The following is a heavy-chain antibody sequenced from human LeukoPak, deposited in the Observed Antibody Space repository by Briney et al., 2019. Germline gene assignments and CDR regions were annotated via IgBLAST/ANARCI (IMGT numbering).Heavy chain of an antibody. Sequence: PGGSLRLSCAASGFTFSSYGMHWVRQAPGKGLEYASAISSNGGSTYYANSVKGRFTISRDNSKNTLYLQMGSLRAEDMAVYYCARLASASYEDAFDIWGQGTMVTVSS. CDR1: GFTFSSYG. V-gene: IGHV3-64*01. D-gene: IGHD1-26*01. CDR2: ISSNGGST. CDR3: ARLASASYEDAFDI. J-gene: IGHJ3*02.